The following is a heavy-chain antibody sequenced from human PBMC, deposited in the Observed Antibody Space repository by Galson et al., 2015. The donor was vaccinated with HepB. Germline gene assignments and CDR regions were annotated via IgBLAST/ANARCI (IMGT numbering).Heavy chain of an antibody. V-gene: IGHV3-74*01. CDR2: ISDDGTTI. CDR1: GFPFRSYW. CDR3: AREGRVAGTFDY. Sequence: SLRLSCAASGFPFRSYWMHWVRQAPGKGLVWVPRISDDGTTIRYADSVKGRFTTSRDNAKNTLSLQMSSLRAEDTALYYCAREGRVAGTFDYWGQGILVTVSS. D-gene: IGHD3-10*01. J-gene: IGHJ4*02.